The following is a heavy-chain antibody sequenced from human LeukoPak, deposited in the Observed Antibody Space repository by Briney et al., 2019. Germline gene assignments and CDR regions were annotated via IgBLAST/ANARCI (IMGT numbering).Heavy chain of an antibody. J-gene: IGHJ5*02. Sequence: SETLSLTCTVSGGSISSYYWSWIRRPPGKGLEWIGYIYYSGSTNYNPSLKSRVTISVDTSKNQFSLKLSSVTAADTAVYYCARDDNWNYEDWFDPWGQGTLVTVSS. CDR2: IYYSGST. CDR3: ARDDNWNYEDWFDP. CDR1: GGSISSYY. D-gene: IGHD1-7*01. V-gene: IGHV4-59*12.